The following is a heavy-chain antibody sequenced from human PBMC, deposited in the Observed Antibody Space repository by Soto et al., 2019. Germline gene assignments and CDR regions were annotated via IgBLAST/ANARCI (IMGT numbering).Heavy chain of an antibody. J-gene: IGHJ5*02. CDR2: ISGSGGST. D-gene: IGHD3-3*01. CDR3: ARDPRRGITIFGVVITSFGRGFDP. V-gene: IGHV3-23*01. Sequence: HPGGSLRLSCAASGFTFSSYAMSWVRQAPGKGLEWVSAISGSGGSTYYADSVKGRFTISRDNSKNTLYLQMNSLRAEDTAVYYCARDPRRGITIFGVVITSFGRGFDPWGQGTLVTVSS. CDR1: GFTFSSYA.